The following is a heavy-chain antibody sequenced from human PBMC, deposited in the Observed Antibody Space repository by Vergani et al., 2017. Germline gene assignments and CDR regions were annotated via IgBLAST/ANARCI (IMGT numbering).Heavy chain of an antibody. CDR3: VRTRSGSCTGGCCYSGWFDP. CDR1: GYTFTRYA. D-gene: IGHD2-15*01. Sequence: QVQLVQSGSELKKPGASVRVSCKASGYTFTRYAMNWVRQAPGQGLEWMGSINTHTGNPTYAQGFTGRLVFSLDTSVSTAYLQINSLQPEDTAVYYCVRTRSGSCTGGCCYSGWFDPWGQGTLVTVSS. CDR2: INTHTGNP. V-gene: IGHV7-4-1*02. J-gene: IGHJ5*02.